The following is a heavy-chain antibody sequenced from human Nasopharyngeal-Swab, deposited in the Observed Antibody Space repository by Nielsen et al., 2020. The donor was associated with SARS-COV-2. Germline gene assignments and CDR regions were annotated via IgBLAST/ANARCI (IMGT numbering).Heavy chain of an antibody. CDR2: ITSGSAII. CDR3: ASAHRAYGDSGYYPLDY. J-gene: IGHJ4*02. CDR1: GFTFSSDW. Sequence: GESLKISCAASGFTFSSDWMHRVRQAPGKGLEWISYITSGSAIIYYADSVKGRFTISRDNARNLLYLQMNSLRAEDTAVYYCASAHRAYGDSGYYPLDYWGKGTLVTVSS. V-gene: IGHV3-48*04. D-gene: IGHD3-22*01.